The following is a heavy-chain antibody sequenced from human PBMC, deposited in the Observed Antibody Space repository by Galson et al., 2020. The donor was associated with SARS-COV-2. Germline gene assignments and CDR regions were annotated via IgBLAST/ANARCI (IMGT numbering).Heavy chain of an antibody. V-gene: IGHV3-7*01. D-gene: IGHD3-16*01. CDR3: ASGGHLDY. CDR2: IKEDGSVK. J-gene: IGHJ4*02. Sequence: GEYLKISCAVSGLTFSRFWKSWVRQTPGKGMEWVANIKEDGSVKNYVDSVKGRFTISRDNAQTSLYLQMNSLRPEDTAVYYCASGGHLDYWGPGALVTVSS. CDR1: GLTFSRFW.